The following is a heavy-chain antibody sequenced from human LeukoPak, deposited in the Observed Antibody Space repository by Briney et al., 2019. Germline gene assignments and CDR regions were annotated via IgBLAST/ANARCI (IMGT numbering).Heavy chain of an antibody. CDR2: IYYSGST. CDR1: GGSISSYY. D-gene: IGHD6-13*01. CDR3: AREGRGQQLTPIDY. V-gene: IGHV4-59*01. J-gene: IGHJ4*02. Sequence: SETLSLTCTVSGGSISSYYWSWIRQPPGKGLEWIGYIYYSGSTNYNPSLKSRVTISVDTSKNQFSLKLSSVTAADTAVYYCAREGRGQQLTPIDYWGPGALVTVSS.